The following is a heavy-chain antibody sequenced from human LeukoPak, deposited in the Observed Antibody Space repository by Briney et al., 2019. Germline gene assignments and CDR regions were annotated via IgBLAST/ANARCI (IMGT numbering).Heavy chain of an antibody. CDR1: GFTVSSNY. CDR2: ISGSGGST. V-gene: IGHV3-23*01. CDR3: AKGAIAVAGSGYYFDY. J-gene: IGHJ4*02. Sequence: GGSLRLSCAASGFTVSSNYMSWVRQAPGKGLEWVSAISGSGGSTYYADSVKGRFTISRDNSKNTLYLQMNSLRAEDTAVYYCAKGAIAVAGSGYYFDYWGQGTLVTVSS. D-gene: IGHD6-19*01.